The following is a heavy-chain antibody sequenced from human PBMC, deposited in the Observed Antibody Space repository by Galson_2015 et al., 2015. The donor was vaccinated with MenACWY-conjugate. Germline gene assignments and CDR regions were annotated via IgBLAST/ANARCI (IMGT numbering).Heavy chain of an antibody. D-gene: IGHD3-10*01. CDR1: GFTFSNYD. CDR3: ARDSDSGITTYYGMDV. V-gene: IGHV3-13*01. J-gene: IGHJ6*02. Sequence: SLRLSCAASGFTFSNYDMHWVRQGTGKGLEWVSLITIAGDTYYPDSVKGRFTISRENAKNSMYLQMNSLRDEDTAVYYCARDSDSGITTYYGMDVWGQGTTVTVSS. CDR2: ITIAGDT.